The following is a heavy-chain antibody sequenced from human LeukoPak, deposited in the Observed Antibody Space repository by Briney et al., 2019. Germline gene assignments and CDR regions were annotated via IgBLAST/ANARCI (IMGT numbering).Heavy chain of an antibody. V-gene: IGHV4-59*01. Sequence: SETLSLTCTVSGGSISSYYWSWIRQPPGKGLEWIGYIYYSGSTNYNPSLKSRVTISVDTSKNQFSLKLSSVTAADTAVYYCARADRPSSLNGDYWYFDLWGRGTLVTVSS. D-gene: IGHD4-17*01. CDR2: IYYSGST. CDR1: GGSISSYY. CDR3: ARADRPSSLNGDYWYFDL. J-gene: IGHJ2*01.